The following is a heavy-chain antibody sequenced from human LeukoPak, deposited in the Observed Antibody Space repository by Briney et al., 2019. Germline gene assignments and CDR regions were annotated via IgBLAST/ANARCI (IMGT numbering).Heavy chain of an antibody. CDR2: ISGSGGST. J-gene: IGHJ4*02. CDR3: AKGISDWHFFDY. Sequence: PGGSLRLSCAASGFTFSSYAMSWVRQAPGKGLEWVSAISGSGGSTYYADSVKGRFTISRDNSKNTLYLQMNSLRVEDTAVFYCAKGISDWHFFDYWGQGTLVTVSS. V-gene: IGHV3-23*01. CDR1: GFTFSSYA. D-gene: IGHD3-9*01.